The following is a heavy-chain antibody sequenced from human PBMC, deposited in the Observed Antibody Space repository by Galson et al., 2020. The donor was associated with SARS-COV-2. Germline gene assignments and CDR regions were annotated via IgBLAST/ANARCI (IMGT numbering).Heavy chain of an antibody. CDR1: GFTFSSYA. V-gene: IGHV3-23*01. Sequence: GGSLRLSCAASGFTFSSYAMSWVRQAPGKGLEWVSAISGSGGSTYYADSVKGRFTISRDNSKNTLYLQMNSLRAEDTAVYYCAKVPLGQELGPWGYWGQGTLVTVSS. CDR2: ISGSGGST. D-gene: IGHD6-13*01. J-gene: IGHJ4*02. CDR3: AKVPLGQELGPWGY.